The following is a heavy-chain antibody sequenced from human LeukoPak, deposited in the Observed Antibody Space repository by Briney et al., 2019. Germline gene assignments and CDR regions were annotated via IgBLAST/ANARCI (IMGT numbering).Heavy chain of an antibody. CDR2: ISYDGSNK. CDR3: ARDIPLAMVRGVMDY. D-gene: IGHD3-10*01. V-gene: IGHV3-30*03. CDR1: GFTFSSYG. J-gene: IGHJ4*02. Sequence: PGRSLRLSCAASGFTFSSYGMHWVRQAPGKGLEWVAVISYDGSNKYYADSVKGRFTISRDNSKNTLYLQMNSLRAEDTAVYYCARDIPLAMVRGVMDYWGQGTLVTVSS.